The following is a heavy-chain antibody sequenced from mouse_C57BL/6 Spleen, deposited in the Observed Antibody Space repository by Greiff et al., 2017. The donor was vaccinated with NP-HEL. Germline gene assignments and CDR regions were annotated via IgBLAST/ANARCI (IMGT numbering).Heavy chain of an antibody. CDR2: ISSGSSTI. Sequence: EVMLVESGGGLVKPGGSLKLSCAASGFTFSDYGMHWVRQAPEKGLEWVAYISSGSSTIYYADTVKGRFTISRDNAKNTLFLQMTSLRSEDTAMYYCARGTTARGFAYWGQGTLVTVSA. J-gene: IGHJ3*01. D-gene: IGHD1-2*01. V-gene: IGHV5-17*01. CDR1: GFTFSDYG. CDR3: ARGTTARGFAY.